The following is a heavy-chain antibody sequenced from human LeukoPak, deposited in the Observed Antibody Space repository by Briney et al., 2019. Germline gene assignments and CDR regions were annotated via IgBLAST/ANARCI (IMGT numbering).Heavy chain of an antibody. J-gene: IGHJ4*02. CDR3: ARDNGIIAVAEDFDY. V-gene: IGHV1-2*02. D-gene: IGHD6-19*01. CDR2: INPNSGGT. CDR1: GYTFTGYY. Sequence: ASVKVSCKASGYTFTGYYIHWVRQAPGQGLEWMGWINPNSGGTNYAQKFQGRVTMTRDTSISTAYMELSRLRSDDTAVYYCARDNGIIAVAEDFDYWGQGTLVTVSS.